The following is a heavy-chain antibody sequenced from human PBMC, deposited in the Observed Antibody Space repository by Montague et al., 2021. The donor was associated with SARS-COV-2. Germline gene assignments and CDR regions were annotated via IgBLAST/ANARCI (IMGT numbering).Heavy chain of an antibody. Sequence: SETLSLTCGVSGGSLSGYHWSWIRQPPGKGLEWIGEIGPSGSTNXNPSLKSRVIISLGTSKNQFSLKLSSVTAADTAVYYCARGLIDITMMVVVFTGASLYFTYGVKGILVT. V-gene: IGHV4-34*01. D-gene: IGHD3-22*01. CDR1: GGSLSGYH. CDR3: ARGLIDITMMVVVFTGASLYFTY. J-gene: IGHJ4*02. CDR2: IGPSGST.